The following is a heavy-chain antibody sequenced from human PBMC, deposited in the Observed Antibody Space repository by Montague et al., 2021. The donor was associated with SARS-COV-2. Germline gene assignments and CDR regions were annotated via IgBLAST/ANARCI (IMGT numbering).Heavy chain of an antibody. CDR3: ARRGRKLLPVATTIGGFDI. V-gene: IGHV4-39*02. J-gene: IGHJ3*02. CDR1: GGSISSSNYY. CDR2: IYDSGST. D-gene: IGHD5-12*01. Sequence: SETLSLTCTVSGGSISSSNYYWDWVRLPPGKGLEWIGSIYDSGSTYYNPSLKSRVTISVDTSKNHFSLKLSSVTAADTAVYYCARRGRKLLPVATTIGGFDIGGQGTMVTVSS.